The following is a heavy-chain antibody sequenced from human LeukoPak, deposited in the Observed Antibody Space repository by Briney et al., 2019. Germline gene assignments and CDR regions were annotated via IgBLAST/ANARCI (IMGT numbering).Heavy chain of an antibody. V-gene: IGHV4-34*01. CDR1: GGSFSGYY. CDR2: INHSGNT. D-gene: IGHD6-6*01. J-gene: IGHJ4*02. CDR3: ARAKKRPARVIDY. Sequence: MSSETLSLTCAVYGGSFSGYYWSWIRQPPGKGLEWIGEINHSGNTNYNPSLKSRVTISVDTSKNQFSLKLSSVTAADTAVYYCARAKKRPARVIDYWGQGTLVTVSS.